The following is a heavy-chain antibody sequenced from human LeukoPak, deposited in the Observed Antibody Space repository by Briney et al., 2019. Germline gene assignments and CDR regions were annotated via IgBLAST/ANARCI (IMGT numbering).Heavy chain of an antibody. D-gene: IGHD3-10*01. CDR1: GFTFFTSD. CDR2: ISAGGRTI. V-gene: IGHV3-48*02. Sequence: PGGSLRLSCAASGFTFFTSDMNWVRQAPGKGLEWVSYISAGGRTIFYADSVKGRFTISRDNAKNSLYLQMNSLRDEDTAVYYCATSAYGSGTYYPLDSWGQGTLLTVSS. CDR3: ATSAYGSGTYYPLDS. J-gene: IGHJ4*02.